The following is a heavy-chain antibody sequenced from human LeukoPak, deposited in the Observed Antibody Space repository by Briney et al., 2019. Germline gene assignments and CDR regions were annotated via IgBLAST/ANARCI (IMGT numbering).Heavy chain of an antibody. CDR2: IYHNGGT. CDR3: ASLRYILTGYYS. V-gene: IGHV4-4*02. CDR1: GGSISTSNW. Sequence: SGTLSLTCAVSGGSISTSNWWSWVRQPPGKGLEWIGEIYHNGGTNYNPSLKSRVTISVDKSKNQFSLKLSSVAAADTAVYYCASLRYILTGYYSWGLGTLVTVSS. D-gene: IGHD3-9*01. J-gene: IGHJ4*02.